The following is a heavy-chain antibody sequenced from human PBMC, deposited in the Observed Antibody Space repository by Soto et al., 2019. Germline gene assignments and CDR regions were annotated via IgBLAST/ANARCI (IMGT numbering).Heavy chain of an antibody. V-gene: IGHV3-23*01. CDR2: IDGSGAGA. J-gene: IGHJ4*02. D-gene: IGHD3-9*01. Sequence: EVQLLESGGGLVQPGRSLRLSCAASGFTFRSYAMSWVRQAPGRGLECVSSIDGSGAGAYYADSVKGRFTISRDNSKNTLDLQMNSLRAEDTAVYYCAKGDILTGSKEGWDYWGQGTLVTVSS. CDR1: GFTFRSYA. CDR3: AKGDILTGSKEGWDY.